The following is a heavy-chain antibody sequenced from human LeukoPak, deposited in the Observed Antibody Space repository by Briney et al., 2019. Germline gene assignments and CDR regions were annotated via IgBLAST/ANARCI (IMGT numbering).Heavy chain of an antibody. D-gene: IGHD4-11*01. CDR2: IYPDDSDT. V-gene: IGHV5-51*01. Sequence: GESLKISCRGSGYNFANYWIGWVRQMPGKGLEWMGIIYPDDSDTTYNPSFQGQVTISADKSLSTAYLQWSSLKASDTAMYYCARHSINYNNYRDFYYYMDVWGKGTTVTASS. CDR1: GYNFANYW. CDR3: ARHSINYNNYRDFYYYMDV. J-gene: IGHJ6*03.